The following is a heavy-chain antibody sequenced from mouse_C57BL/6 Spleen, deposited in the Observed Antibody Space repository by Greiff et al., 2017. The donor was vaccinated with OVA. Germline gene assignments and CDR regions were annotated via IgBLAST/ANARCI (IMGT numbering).Heavy chain of an antibody. CDR3: ARSGTAGDY. D-gene: IGHD4-1*01. J-gene: IGHJ2*01. Sequence: QVKLTESGPELVKPGASVTISCQASGYAFSSSWLNWVKQRPGKGLEWIGRIYPGDGDTNSNGKLKGKATLTADKSSITAYMQLSSLTSEDSAVYFCARSGTAGDYWGQGTTLTVSS. V-gene: IGHV1-82*01. CDR2: IYPGDGDT. CDR1: GYAFSSSW.